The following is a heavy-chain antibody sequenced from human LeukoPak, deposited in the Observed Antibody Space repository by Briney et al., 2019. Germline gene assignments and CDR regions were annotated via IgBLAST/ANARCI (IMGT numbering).Heavy chain of an antibody. Sequence: GGSLRLSCAASGFTFSNAWMSWVRQAPGKGLEWVGRIKSKTDGGTTDYAAPVKGRFTISRDDSKNTLYLQMNSLKTEDTAVYYCTTARLLWFWELADYWGQGTLVTVSS. CDR1: GFTFSNAW. J-gene: IGHJ4*02. CDR3: TTARLLWFWELADY. D-gene: IGHD3-10*01. CDR2: IKSKTDGGTT. V-gene: IGHV3-15*01.